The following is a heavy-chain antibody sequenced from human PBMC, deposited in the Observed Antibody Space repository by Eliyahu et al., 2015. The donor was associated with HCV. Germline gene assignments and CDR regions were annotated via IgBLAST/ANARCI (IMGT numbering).Heavy chain of an antibody. CDR1: GGSXSGXY. CDR2: INXSGST. Sequence: QVQLQQWGAGLLKPSETLSLTXAVYGGSXSGXYXSWIRXXPGKGLEWIGEINXSGSTXYNPSLKSRVTISVDTSKNQFSLKLSSVTAADTAVYYCARGGVGIAAAGAYYYYGMDVWGQGTTVTVSS. V-gene: IGHV4-34*01. CDR3: ARGGVGIAAAGAYYYYGMDV. D-gene: IGHD6-13*01. J-gene: IGHJ6*02.